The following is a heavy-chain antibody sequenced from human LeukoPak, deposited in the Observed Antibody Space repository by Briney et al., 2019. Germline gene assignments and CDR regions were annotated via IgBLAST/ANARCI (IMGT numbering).Heavy chain of an antibody. CDR1: GGTFSSYA. Sequence: SVKVSCKASGGTFSSYAISWVRQAPRQGLEWMGGIIPIFGTANYAQKFQGRVTITADESTSTAYMELSSLRSEDTAVYYCARGPYDYVWGSQYYFDYWGQGTLVTVSS. J-gene: IGHJ4*02. D-gene: IGHD3-16*01. CDR3: ARGPYDYVWGSQYYFDY. CDR2: IIPIFGTA. V-gene: IGHV1-69*13.